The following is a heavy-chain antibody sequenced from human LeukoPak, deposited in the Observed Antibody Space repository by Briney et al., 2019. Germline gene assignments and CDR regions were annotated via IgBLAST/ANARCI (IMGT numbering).Heavy chain of an antibody. CDR3: ARVSSSSWYIVDY. CDR1: GFTFSNYG. Sequence: PGGSLRLSCAASGFTFSNYGIHWGRQAPGKGLEWVAVIWYDGSNKYYADSVKGRLTISRDNSKNTVYLQMNSLRAEDTAVYYCARVSSSSWYIVDYWGQGTLVTVSS. J-gene: IGHJ4*02. D-gene: IGHD6-13*01. CDR2: IWYDGSNK. V-gene: IGHV3-33*01.